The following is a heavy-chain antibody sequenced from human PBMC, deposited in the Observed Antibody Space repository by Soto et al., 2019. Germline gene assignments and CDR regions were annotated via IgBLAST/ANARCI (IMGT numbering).Heavy chain of an antibody. CDR2: ITGNGIST. J-gene: IGHJ6*02. V-gene: IGHV3-23*01. CDR3: AKQNSILGVDSFYYGMDV. D-gene: IGHD3-3*01. CDR1: GFTFSSYA. Sequence: EEQLLESGGGLVQPGGSLRLSCAASGFTFSSYAMSWVRQAPGKGLDWVSAITGNGISTYYADSVKGRFTISRDNSKNTLSLQMNSLRAEDTAVYYCAKQNSILGVDSFYYGMDVWGQGTTVAVSS.